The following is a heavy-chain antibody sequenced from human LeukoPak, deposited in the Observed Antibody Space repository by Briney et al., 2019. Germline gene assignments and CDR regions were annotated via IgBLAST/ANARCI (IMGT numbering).Heavy chain of an antibody. V-gene: IGHV4-59*08. D-gene: IGHD3-10*01. CDR2: IYVTGT. J-gene: IGHJ6*03. CDR3: ARHIGGGNEDMDV. CDR1: GGSIGTYY. Sequence: SETLSLTCTVPGGSIGTYYWSWIRQSPGKGLEWIGYIYVTGTRYNPYLQSRVTISVDRSRNQSFLKMSSVTAADTAVYYCARHIGGGNEDMDVWGKGTKVIVSS.